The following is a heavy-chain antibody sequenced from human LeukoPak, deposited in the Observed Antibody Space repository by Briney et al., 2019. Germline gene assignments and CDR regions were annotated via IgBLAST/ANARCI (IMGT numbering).Heavy chain of an antibody. J-gene: IGHJ4*01. CDR1: GFIFSDYS. V-gene: IGHV3-7*01. CDR3: ARDVSLGFWSGYSDY. D-gene: IGHD3-3*01. Sequence: GGSLRLSCAASGFIFSDYSMTWVRQAPGKGLEWVANLDQGGSDDFYLDSVRGRFIISRDNARNSLYLQMNGLRVEDTAVYYCARDVSLGFWSGYSDYWGHGTLVAVAS. CDR2: LDQGGSDD.